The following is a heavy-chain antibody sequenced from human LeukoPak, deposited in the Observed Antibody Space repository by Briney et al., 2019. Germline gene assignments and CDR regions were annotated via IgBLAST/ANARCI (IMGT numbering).Heavy chain of an antibody. Sequence: GGSLRLSCAVSGITLSNYGMSWVRQAPGKGLEWVAGISGSGGRTTYADSVKGRFTISRDNPKNTLYLQMSSLRVEDTAVYFCARRGVVIRVILVGFHKEAYYFDSCGQGALVTVPS. J-gene: IGHJ4*02. CDR3: ARRGVVIRVILVGFHKEAYYFDS. V-gene: IGHV3-23*01. D-gene: IGHD3-22*01. CDR2: ISGSGGRT. CDR1: GITLSNYG.